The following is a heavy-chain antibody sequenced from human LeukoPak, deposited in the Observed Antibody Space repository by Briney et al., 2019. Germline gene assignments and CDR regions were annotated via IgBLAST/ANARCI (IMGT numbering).Heavy chain of an antibody. D-gene: IGHD3-22*01. CDR2: ISYDGSNK. CDR1: GFTFSSYG. V-gene: IGHV3-30*18. Sequence: PGRSLRLSCAASGFTFSSYGMHWVRQAPGKGLEWVAVISYDGSNKYYADSVKGRFTISRDNSKNTLYLQMNSLRAEDTAVYYCAKDTHYYDSSGYVDYWGQGTLVTVSS. CDR3: AKDTHYYDSSGYVDY. J-gene: IGHJ4*02.